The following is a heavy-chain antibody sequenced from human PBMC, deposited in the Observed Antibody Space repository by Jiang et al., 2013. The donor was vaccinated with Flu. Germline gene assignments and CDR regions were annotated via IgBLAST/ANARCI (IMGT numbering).Heavy chain of an antibody. V-gene: IGHV1-2*02. J-gene: IGHJ4*02. CDR3: ARDPDTPMPIDF. CDR2: IKIRTGET. CDR1: GYTFTDYF. D-gene: IGHD5-18*01. Sequence: GAEVKKPGASVKVSCVASGYTFTDYFIHWVRQAPGQGLEWMGWIKIRTGETNYGQRFQDRVTLTRDTSINTAYMELSGLTSAGTAVYYCARDPDTPMPIDFWGQGTLVTVSS.